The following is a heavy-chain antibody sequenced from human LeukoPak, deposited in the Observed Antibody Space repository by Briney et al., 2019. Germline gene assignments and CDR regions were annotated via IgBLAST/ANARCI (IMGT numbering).Heavy chain of an antibody. Sequence: PGGSLRLSCAASGFTFDDYAIHWVRQAPGRGLEWVSLISGDGSSTYYADSVKGRFTISRDNSKNTLYLQMSSLRAEDTAVYYCVKPYGSGSYKYWGQGTPVTVSS. J-gene: IGHJ4*02. D-gene: IGHD3-10*01. V-gene: IGHV3-43*02. CDR3: VKPYGSGSYKY. CDR1: GFTFDDYA. CDR2: ISGDGSST.